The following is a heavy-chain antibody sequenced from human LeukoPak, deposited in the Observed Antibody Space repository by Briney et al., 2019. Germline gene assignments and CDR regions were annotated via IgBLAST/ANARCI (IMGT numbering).Heavy chain of an antibody. V-gene: IGHV4-34*01. CDR3: ARGCYDSSGYYYFDY. Sequence: SETLSLTCTVSGGSISSYYWSWIRQPPGKGLEWIGEINHSGSTNYNPSLKSRVTISVDTSKNQFSLKLSSVTAADTAVYYCARGCYDSSGYYYFDYWGQGTLVTVSS. CDR2: INHSGST. J-gene: IGHJ4*02. CDR1: GGSISSYY. D-gene: IGHD3-22*01.